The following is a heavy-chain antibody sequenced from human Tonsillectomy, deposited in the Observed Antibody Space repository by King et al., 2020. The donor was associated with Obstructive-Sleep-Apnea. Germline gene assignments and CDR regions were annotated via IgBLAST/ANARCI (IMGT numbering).Heavy chain of an antibody. J-gene: IGHJ5*02. D-gene: IGHD5-12*01. CDR2: IYPDDSDT. CDR3: ARLQTYSGVANWFDP. V-gene: IGHV5-51*01. CDR1: GYTFTTYW. Sequence: DVQLVESGAEVKKPGESLKISCMGSGYTFTTYWIAWVRQMPGKGLEWMGIIYPDDSDTRYSPAFQGQVTISADKSISTAYVQWSSLKASDSAMYYCARLQTYSGVANWFDPWGQGTRVTVSS.